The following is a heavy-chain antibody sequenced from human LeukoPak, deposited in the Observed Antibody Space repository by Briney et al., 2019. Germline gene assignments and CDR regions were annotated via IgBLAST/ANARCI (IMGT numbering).Heavy chain of an antibody. CDR1: GYSISSGYY. Sequence: SETLSLTCAVSGYSISSGYYWGWIRQPPGKGLEWIGSIYHSGSTYYNPSLKSRVTISVDTSKNQFSLKLSSVTAADTAVYYCARRAEYSNGWSFDYWGQGTLVTVSS. CDR3: ARRAEYSNGWSFDY. CDR2: IYHSGST. D-gene: IGHD6-19*01. V-gene: IGHV4-38-2*01. J-gene: IGHJ4*02.